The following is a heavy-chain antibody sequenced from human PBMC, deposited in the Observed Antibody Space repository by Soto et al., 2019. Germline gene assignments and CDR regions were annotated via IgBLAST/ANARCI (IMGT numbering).Heavy chain of an antibody. CDR1: GFLFSRFG. J-gene: IGHJ4*02. V-gene: IGHV3-33*01. Sequence: QVQLEESGGGVVQPGTSLRLSCAASGFLFSRFGMHWVRQAPGKGLEWVAVIVNHEGSTGYADSVRGRFTISRDNSRNTLFLEMSSLRVEDTATYYCARDDEYDDNGLDHWGQGTLVTVSS. D-gene: IGHD1-1*01. CDR3: ARDDEYDDNGLDH. CDR2: IVNHEGST.